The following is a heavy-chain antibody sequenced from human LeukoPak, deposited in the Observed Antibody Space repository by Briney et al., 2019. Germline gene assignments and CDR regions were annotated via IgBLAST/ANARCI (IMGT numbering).Heavy chain of an antibody. CDR3: ARAFRGHQDHHSYYMDV. J-gene: IGHJ6*03. V-gene: IGHV4-59*13. Sequence: AETLSLTCGVSGGSISSYFWNWIRQPPGKGREWLGFIYYSGSTTYNPSLKSPVTISVATSKDQFSLKLSSVTAADTAVYYCARAFRGHQDHHSYYMDVWGKGTTVTVSS. CDR1: GGSISSYF. D-gene: IGHD1-14*01. CDR2: IYYSGST.